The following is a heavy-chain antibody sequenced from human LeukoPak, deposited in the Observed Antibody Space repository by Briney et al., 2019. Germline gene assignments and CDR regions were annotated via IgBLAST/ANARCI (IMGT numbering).Heavy chain of an antibody. D-gene: IGHD2-2*02. J-gene: IGHJ4*02. CDR1: GYSISSGYY. CDR2: IYHSGST. Sequence: SETLSLTCAVSGYSISSGYYCGWIRQPPGKGLEWIGSIYHSGSTYYNPSLKSRVTISVDTSKNQFSLKLSSVTAADTAVYYCASIVVPAAIPKYYFDYWGQGTLVTVSS. V-gene: IGHV4-38-2*01. CDR3: ASIVVPAAIPKYYFDY.